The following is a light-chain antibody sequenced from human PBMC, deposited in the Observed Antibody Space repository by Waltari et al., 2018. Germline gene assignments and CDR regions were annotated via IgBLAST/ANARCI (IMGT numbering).Light chain of an antibody. CDR1: QTIRTTY. J-gene: IGKJ4*01. CDR2: GTF. Sequence: EIVLTQSPGTLSLSPGEGATLSCRTSQTIRTTYLAWYQQKPGQAPTLRIYGTFTRATGIPDRFTGSGSETHVSLTISSLEPEDFATYYCQQYDISPLTFGGGTKVEIK. CDR3: QQYDISPLT. V-gene: IGKV3-20*01.